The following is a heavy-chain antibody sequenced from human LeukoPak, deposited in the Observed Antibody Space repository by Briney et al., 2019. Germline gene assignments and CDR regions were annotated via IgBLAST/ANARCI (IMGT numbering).Heavy chain of an antibody. D-gene: IGHD2-21*02. CDR1: GGSISSSSYY. CDR3: ARHVKRGGDPYFDY. Sequence: RTSETLSLTCTVSGGSISSSSYYWGWIRQPPGKGLEWIGSIYYSGSTYYNPSLKSRVTISVDTSKNQFSLKLSSVTAADTAVYYCARHVKRGGDPYFDYWGQGTLVTVSS. V-gene: IGHV4-39*01. CDR2: IYYSGST. J-gene: IGHJ4*02.